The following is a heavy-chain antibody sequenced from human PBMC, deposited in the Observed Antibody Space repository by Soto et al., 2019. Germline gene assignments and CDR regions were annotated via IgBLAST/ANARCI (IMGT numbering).Heavy chain of an antibody. D-gene: IGHD3-10*01. Sequence: QVQLVESGGGVVQPGRSLRLSCAASGFTFSSYAMHWVRQAPGKGLEWVAVISYDGSNKYYADSVKGRFTISRDNSKNTLYLQMNSLRAEDTAVYYCAREGMVRGVMKPWGQGTLVTVSS. CDR2: ISYDGSNK. CDR3: AREGMVRGVMKP. V-gene: IGHV3-30-3*01. J-gene: IGHJ5*02. CDR1: GFTFSSYA.